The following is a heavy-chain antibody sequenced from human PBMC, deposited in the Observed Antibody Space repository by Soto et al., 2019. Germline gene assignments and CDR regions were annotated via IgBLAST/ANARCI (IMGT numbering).Heavy chain of an antibody. J-gene: IGHJ5*02. Sequence: ASVKVSCKASGYTFTSYYMHWVRQAPGQGLEWMGIINPSGGSTSYAQKFQGRVTMTRDTSTSTVYMELSSLRSEDTAVYYSAREGSSWSPYNWFDPWGQGTLVTVSS. V-gene: IGHV1-46*01. CDR3: AREGSSWSPYNWFDP. CDR1: GYTFTSYY. D-gene: IGHD6-13*01. CDR2: INPSGGST.